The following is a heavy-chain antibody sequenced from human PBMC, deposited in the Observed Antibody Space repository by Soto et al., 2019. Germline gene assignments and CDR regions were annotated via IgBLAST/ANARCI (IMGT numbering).Heavy chain of an antibody. V-gene: IGHV3-23*01. CDR2: ISGSGGSI. CDR1: GFTFSSYA. Sequence: PGGSLRLSCAASGFTFSSYAMSWVRQAPGKGLEWVSYISGSGGSIYYADSVKGRFTISRDNAKNSLYLQMNSLRAEDTAVYYCARDGDYSGSYWAFDYWGQGTLVTVSS. D-gene: IGHD1-26*01. J-gene: IGHJ4*02. CDR3: ARDGDYSGSYWAFDY.